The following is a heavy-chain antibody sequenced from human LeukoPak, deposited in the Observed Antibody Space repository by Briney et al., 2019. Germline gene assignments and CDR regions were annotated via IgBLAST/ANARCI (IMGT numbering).Heavy chain of an antibody. CDR2: VYYTGNT. CDR3: ARLRAMAGHRGGFDF. Sequence: SETLSLTCAVSGDSISYHNYYWDWIRQPPGKGLEWIGTVYYTGNTYYNPSLKSRVAISVDTSKNQFSLQLTSMTAADTAVYYCARLRAMAGHRGGFDFWGRGAMVTVSS. CDR1: GDSISYHNYY. V-gene: IGHV4-39*01. D-gene: IGHD6-19*01. J-gene: IGHJ3*01.